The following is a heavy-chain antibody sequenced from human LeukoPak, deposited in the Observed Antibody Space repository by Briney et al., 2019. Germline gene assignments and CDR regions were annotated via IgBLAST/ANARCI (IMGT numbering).Heavy chain of an antibody. CDR3: ARRPIATGNNWFDP. Sequence: SETLSLTCTVSGGSISSAAYYWGWVRQPPAKGLDWIGSIYYTGTTYYSPSLQTRATLSFDTSKNQFSLKLTSVTATDTAVYFCARRPIATGNNWFDPWGQGTLVTVSS. V-gene: IGHV4-39*01. D-gene: IGHD3-16*02. CDR2: IYYTGTT. J-gene: IGHJ5*02. CDR1: GGSISSAAYY.